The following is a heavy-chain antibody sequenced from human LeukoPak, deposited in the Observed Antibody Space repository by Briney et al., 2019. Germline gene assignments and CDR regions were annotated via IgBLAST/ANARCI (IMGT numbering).Heavy chain of an antibody. D-gene: IGHD3-9*01. J-gene: IGHJ4*02. CDR1: GYTFTDYY. V-gene: IGHV1-2*02. CDR3: ATDNYGMLDY. Sequence: ASVKVSCRASGYTFTDYYIHWVRRAPGQGLEWMGWVAPRTGVTRCTQKFQGRVTMTRDTSISTVYLDLNGLTFDDTAVYYCATDNYGMLDYWGQGTLVTVSS. CDR2: VAPRTGVT.